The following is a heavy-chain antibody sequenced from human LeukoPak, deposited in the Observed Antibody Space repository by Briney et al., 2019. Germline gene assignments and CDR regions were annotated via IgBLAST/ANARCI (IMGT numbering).Heavy chain of an antibody. Sequence: PSETLSLTCAVYGGSFSGYYWSWIRQPPGKGLEWIGEINHSGSTNYNPSLKSRVTISVDTSKNQFSLKLSSVTAADTAVYYCASGPTLFLEWFPHWFDPWGQGTLVTVSS. CDR2: INHSGST. CDR3: ASGPTLFLEWFPHWFDP. J-gene: IGHJ5*02. V-gene: IGHV4-34*01. D-gene: IGHD3-3*01. CDR1: GGSFSGYY.